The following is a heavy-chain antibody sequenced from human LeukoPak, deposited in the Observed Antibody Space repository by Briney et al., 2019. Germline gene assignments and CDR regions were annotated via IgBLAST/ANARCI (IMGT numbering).Heavy chain of an antibody. Sequence: GGSLRLSCAASGFTFNDYAMHWVRQAPGKGLEWVSLISWDSGNTYYADSVKGRFTISRDNSKNSLSLQMNSLRAVDTALYYCAKGPGAAVGKRYIQHWGQGTLVTVSS. CDR2: ISWDSGNT. CDR3: AKGPGAAVGKRYIQH. V-gene: IGHV3-43D*03. J-gene: IGHJ1*01. D-gene: IGHD6-13*01. CDR1: GFTFNDYA.